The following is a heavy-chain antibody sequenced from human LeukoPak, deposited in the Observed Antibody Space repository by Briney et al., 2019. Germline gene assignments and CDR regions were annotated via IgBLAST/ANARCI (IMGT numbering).Heavy chain of an antibody. CDR1: GYTFTGYY. CDR3: ARGYYYDSSPQFEP. D-gene: IGHD3-22*01. J-gene: IGHJ5*02. Sequence: ASVKVSCKASGYTFTGYYMHWVRQAPGQGLEWMGWINPNSGGTNYAQKFQGRVTMTRDTSISTAYMELSRLRSDDTAVYYCARGYYYDSSPQFEPWGQGTLVTVSS. CDR2: INPNSGGT. V-gene: IGHV1-2*02.